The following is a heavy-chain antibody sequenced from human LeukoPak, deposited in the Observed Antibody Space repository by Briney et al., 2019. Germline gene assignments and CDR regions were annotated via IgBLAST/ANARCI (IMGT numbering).Heavy chain of an antibody. CDR3: ARGPNSNWSGLDF. CDR2: ISPTGSTT. Sequence: GGSLRLSCTASGFSFSGHWMHWARQLPGKGLVWVSRISPTGSTTSYADSVKGRFTVSRDNAKNTLYLQVNNLRAEDTAVYCCARGPNSNWSGLDFWGQGTLLTVSS. D-gene: IGHD6-6*01. CDR1: GFSFSGHW. J-gene: IGHJ4*02. V-gene: IGHV3-74*01.